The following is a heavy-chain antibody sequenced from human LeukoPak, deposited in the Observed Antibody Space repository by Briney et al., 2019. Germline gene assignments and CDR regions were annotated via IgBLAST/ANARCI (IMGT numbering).Heavy chain of an antibody. CDR1: GFPFSDSW. CDR2: IKQDGSEK. J-gene: IGHJ4*02. CDR3: SRRLDY. Sequence: GGSLRLSCAASGFPFSDSWMDWVRQAPGKGMEWVANIKQDGSEKHYADSVRGRFTISRDNAKNSLFLQMNGLRAEDTAVYYCSRRLDYWGQGALVTVSS. V-gene: IGHV3-7*01.